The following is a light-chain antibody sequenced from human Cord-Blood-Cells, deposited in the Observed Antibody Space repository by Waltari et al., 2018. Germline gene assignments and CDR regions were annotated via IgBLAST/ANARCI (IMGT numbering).Light chain of an antibody. CDR3: QQYNSYSHT. Sequence: DIQMTQSPSTLSASVGDRVTINCRASQSISSWLAWYQQKPGKAPKLLIYKASSLESGVPSRFSGSGSGTEFTLTISSLQPDDFATYYCQQYNSYSHTFGQGTKLEIK. CDR2: KAS. J-gene: IGKJ2*01. CDR1: QSISSW. V-gene: IGKV1-5*03.